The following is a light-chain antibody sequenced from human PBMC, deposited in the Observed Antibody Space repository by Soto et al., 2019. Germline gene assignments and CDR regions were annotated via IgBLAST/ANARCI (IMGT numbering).Light chain of an antibody. V-gene: IGKV1-5*01. CDR1: QSIGRW. J-gene: IGKJ1*01. Sequence: DIQMTQSPSTLSASVGDTVTVTCRASQSIGRWLAWYQQKPGKAPKLLIFDASTLENGVPARFSGSRSGPEFSLTIRSLQPNDSATYFCQRYNDKFCQGTKVDNK. CDR2: DAS. CDR3: QRYNDK.